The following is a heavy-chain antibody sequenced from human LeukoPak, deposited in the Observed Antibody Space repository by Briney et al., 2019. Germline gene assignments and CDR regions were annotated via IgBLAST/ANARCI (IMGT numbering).Heavy chain of an antibody. J-gene: IGHJ4*02. CDR2: IWYDGSNK. CDR1: GFTFSSYG. V-gene: IGHV3-33*01. Sequence: GGSLRLSCAASGFTFSSYGMHWVRQAPGKGLKWLAVIWYDGSNKYYAYSVKGRFTISRDNSKNTLYLQMNTLRAEDTAVYYCARPSPPFIALFDYWGQGTLVTVSS. D-gene: IGHD6-13*01. CDR3: ARPSPPFIALFDY.